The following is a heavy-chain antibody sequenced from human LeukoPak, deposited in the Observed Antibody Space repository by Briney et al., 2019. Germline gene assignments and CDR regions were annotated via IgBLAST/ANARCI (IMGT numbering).Heavy chain of an antibody. CDR3: ARHITGDFDY. CDR2: ISSSSYI. J-gene: IGHJ4*02. Sequence: GGSLRLSCAPSGFTFSSYAMSWVRQAPGKGLEWVSSISSSSYIYYADSVKGRFTISRDNAKNSLYLQMNSLRAEDTAVYYCARHITGDFDYWGQGTLVTVSS. D-gene: IGHD7-27*01. V-gene: IGHV3-21*01. CDR1: GFTFSSYA.